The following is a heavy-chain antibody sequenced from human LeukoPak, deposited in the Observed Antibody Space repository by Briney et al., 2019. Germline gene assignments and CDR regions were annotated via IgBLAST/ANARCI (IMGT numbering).Heavy chain of an antibody. CDR1: GFTFSAYY. J-gene: IGHJ4*02. CDR3: AKDDYNNYYEY. Sequence: GGSLRLSCAASGFTFSAYYMTWVRLAPGRGLEWVASIKNDGSDKFYVHSVRGRFTVSRDNAKNSLYLQMSSLRAEDTAIYYCAKDDYNNYYEYWGQGTLVTVSS. V-gene: IGHV3-7*05. CDR2: IKNDGSDK. D-gene: IGHD4-11*01.